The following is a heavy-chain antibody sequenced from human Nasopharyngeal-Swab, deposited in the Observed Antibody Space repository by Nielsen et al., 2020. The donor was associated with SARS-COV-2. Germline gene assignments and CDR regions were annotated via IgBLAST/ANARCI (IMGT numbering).Heavy chain of an antibody. D-gene: IGHD5-18*01. V-gene: IGHV3-73*01. CDR1: GFTFSGSA. CDR2: IRSKANSYAT. Sequence: GGSLRLSCAASGFTFSGSAMHWVPQAPGKGLEWVGRIRSKANSYATAYAASVKGRFTITRDDSKNTAYLQMNSLKTEDTAVYYCTHGDTAMVTGASYWGQGTLVTVSS. J-gene: IGHJ4*02. CDR3: THGDTAMVTGASY.